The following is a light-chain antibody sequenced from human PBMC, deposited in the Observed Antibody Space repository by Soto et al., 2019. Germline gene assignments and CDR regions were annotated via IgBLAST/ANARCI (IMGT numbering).Light chain of an antibody. CDR2: ASS. Sequence: DIQMTQSPSSLSASVGDRVTITCRTSQSISIYLNWYQQIPGKAPKLLIYASSNLHTGVPSRFSGSASGTDFTLTISSLQPEDFATYYCQQSYSTPPTFGQGTRLEIK. J-gene: IGKJ5*01. CDR3: QQSYSTPPT. CDR1: QSISIY. V-gene: IGKV1-39*01.